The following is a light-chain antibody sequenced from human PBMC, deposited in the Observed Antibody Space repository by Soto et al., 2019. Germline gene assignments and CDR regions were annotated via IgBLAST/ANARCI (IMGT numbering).Light chain of an antibody. Sequence: EIVLTQSPGTLSLSPGERATLSCRASQSVSSSYLAWYQQKPGQAPRLLIYGASSRAAGIPDRFSGSGSGTDFSLTIISLEPEDFAVYYCHQYGSSPMYTFGKGTKLEIK. CDR2: GAS. CDR1: QSVSSSY. CDR3: HQYGSSPMYT. V-gene: IGKV3-20*01. J-gene: IGKJ2*01.